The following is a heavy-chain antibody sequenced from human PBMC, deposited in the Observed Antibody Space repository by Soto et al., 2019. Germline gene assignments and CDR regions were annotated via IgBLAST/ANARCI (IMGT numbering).Heavy chain of an antibody. D-gene: IGHD6-13*01. CDR1: GYTLTELS. Sequence: GASVKVSCKVSGYTLTELSMHWVRQAPGKGLEWMGGFDPEDGETIYAQKFQGRVTMTEDTSTDTAYMELSSLRSEDTAVYYCATSLGSSWYLSVWGKGTTVTVSS. J-gene: IGHJ6*04. CDR2: FDPEDGET. CDR3: ATSLGSSWYLSV. V-gene: IGHV1-24*01.